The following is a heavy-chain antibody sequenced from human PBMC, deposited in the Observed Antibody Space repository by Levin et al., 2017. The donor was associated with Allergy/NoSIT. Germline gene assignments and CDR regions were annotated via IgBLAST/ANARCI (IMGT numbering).Heavy chain of an antibody. CDR3: ARARSRITIFGVALYYYGMDV. CDR1: GYTFTSYD. Sequence: ASVKVSCKASGYTFTSYDINWVRQATGQGLEWMGWMNPNSGNTGYAQKFQGRVTMTRNTSISTAYMKLSSLRSEDTAVYYCARARSRITIFGVALYYYGMDVWGQGTTVTVSS. CDR2: MNPNSGNT. J-gene: IGHJ6*02. V-gene: IGHV1-8*01. D-gene: IGHD3-3*01.